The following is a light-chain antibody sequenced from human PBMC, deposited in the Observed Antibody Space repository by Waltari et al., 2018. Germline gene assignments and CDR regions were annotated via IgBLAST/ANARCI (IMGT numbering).Light chain of an antibody. CDR3: QQYYEWQT. CDR1: ATVTSH. J-gene: IGKJ1*01. V-gene: IGKV3D-15*01. CDR2: DVS. Sequence: EIVMTQSPAVLSVSPWQRATLPCRASATVTSHLAWYQQKPGQAPRLLIYDVSTRAAGIPARFSGSGSETEFTLTVTSLQSEDCAVYYCQQYYEWQTFGPGTKVEIK.